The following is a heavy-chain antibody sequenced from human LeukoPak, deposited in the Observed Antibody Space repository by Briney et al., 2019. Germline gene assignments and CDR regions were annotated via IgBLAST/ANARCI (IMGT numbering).Heavy chain of an antibody. D-gene: IGHD1-14*01. CDR1: GSLFSTYW. CDR2: IFPGDSDT. Sequence: GESRKISGKGSGSLFSTYWIGWVRPMPGKGLEWMGIIFPGDSDTRYSPSFQGQVTISADKSISTAYLQWSSLKASDSAMYYCARFSTPEPFYWGEGTLVTVSS. V-gene: IGHV5-51*01. J-gene: IGHJ4*02. CDR3: ARFSTPEPFY.